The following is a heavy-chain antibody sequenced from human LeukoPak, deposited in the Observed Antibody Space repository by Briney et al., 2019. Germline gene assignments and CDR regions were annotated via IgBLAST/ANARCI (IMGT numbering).Heavy chain of an antibody. CDR2: IFTDGGT. Sequence: SETLSLTCTVSGGSISGYYWSWIHQPAGKGLEWIGRIFTDGGTSYNPSLKSRVTMSVDTSKNQFSLKLRSVTAADTAVYYCTKEPSPWGQGTLVTVSS. CDR3: TKEPSP. V-gene: IGHV4-4*07. J-gene: IGHJ5*02. CDR1: GGSISGYY.